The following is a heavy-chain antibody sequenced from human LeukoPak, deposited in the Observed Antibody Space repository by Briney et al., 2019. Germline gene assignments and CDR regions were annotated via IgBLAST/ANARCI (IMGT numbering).Heavy chain of an antibody. J-gene: IGHJ5*02. V-gene: IGHV1-46*01. D-gene: IGHD1-26*01. Sequence: GASVKVSCKASGYTFTSYYMHWVRQAPGQGLEWMGLINPSGSSTSYAQKFQGRLSLTRDMSTSTDYMELSSLRSEDTAVYYCARDNSVGDTAWWFDPWGQGTLLTVSS. CDR2: INPSGSST. CDR3: ARDNSVGDTAWWFDP. CDR1: GYTFTSYY.